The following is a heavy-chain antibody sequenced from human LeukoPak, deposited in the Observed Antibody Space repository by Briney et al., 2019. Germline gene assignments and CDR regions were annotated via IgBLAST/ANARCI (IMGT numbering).Heavy chain of an antibody. D-gene: IGHD2-2*01. J-gene: IGHJ3*02. CDR3: ARVSRFVVPAAMFAFDI. CDR1: GDTFSGHG. CDR2: IIPLSGPA. Sequence: ASVKVSCKASGDTFSGHGISWVRQAPGQGLEWMGGIIPLSGPANYAPKFQGTVTITADKSTGTAYLELNSLRSEDTAVYYCARVSRFVVPAAMFAFDIWGQGTMVTVSS. V-gene: IGHV1-69*06.